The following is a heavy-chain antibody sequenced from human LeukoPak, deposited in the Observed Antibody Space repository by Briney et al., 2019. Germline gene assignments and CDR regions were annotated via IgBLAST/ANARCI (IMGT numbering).Heavy chain of an antibody. CDR1: GGSISSYY. J-gene: IGHJ3*02. Sequence: PSETLSLTCTVSGGSISSYYWSWIRQPPGKGLEWIGYIYYSGSTNYNPSLKSRVTISVDTSKNQFSLKLSSVTAADTAVYYCARRGVNWNDDPNAFDIWAKGQRSPSPQ. V-gene: IGHV4-59*01. CDR2: IYYSGST. CDR3: ARRGVNWNDDPNAFDI. D-gene: IGHD1-1*01.